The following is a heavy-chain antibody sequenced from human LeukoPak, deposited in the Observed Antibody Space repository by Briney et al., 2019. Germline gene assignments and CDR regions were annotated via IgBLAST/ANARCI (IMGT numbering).Heavy chain of an antibody. Sequence: GGSLRLSCAASGFTFSGYAMSWVRQAPGKGLEWVSAISGSGGSTYYADSVKGRFTISRDNSKNTLYLQMNSLRAEDTAVYYCAKSYYGSGSYYNALFDYWGQGTLVTVSS. CDR2: ISGSGGST. CDR3: AKSYYGSGSYYNALFDY. J-gene: IGHJ4*02. CDR1: GFTFSGYA. D-gene: IGHD3-10*01. V-gene: IGHV3-23*01.